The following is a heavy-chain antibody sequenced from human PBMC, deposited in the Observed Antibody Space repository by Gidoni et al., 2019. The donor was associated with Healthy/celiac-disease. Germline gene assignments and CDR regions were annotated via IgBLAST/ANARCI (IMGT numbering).Heavy chain of an antibody. D-gene: IGHD3-10*01. Sequence: QVQLVESGGGVVQPGRSLRLSCAASGFTLGSYGMHWVRQAPGKGLEWGALLWYDGSNKYYADSVKGRFTISRDSSKNTLYLQMNSLRAEDTAVYYCARDRRVGSGSYYYYYGMDVWGQGTTVTVSS. J-gene: IGHJ6*02. CDR1: GFTLGSYG. V-gene: IGHV3-33*01. CDR3: ARDRRVGSGSYYYYYGMDV. CDR2: LWYDGSNK.